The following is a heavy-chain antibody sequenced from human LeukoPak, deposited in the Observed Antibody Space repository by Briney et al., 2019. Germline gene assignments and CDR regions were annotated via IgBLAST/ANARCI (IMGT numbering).Heavy chain of an antibody. J-gene: IGHJ4*02. CDR3: AKKTGTVDRYFDY. V-gene: IGHV3-23*01. CDR2: ISGGGGST. CDR1: GFTFSSYA. Sequence: GGSLRLSCAASGFTFSSYAMSCVRQAPGKGLEWVSVISGGGGSTSYADSVKGRFTISRDNSKNTLYLQMHSLRAEDTAVYYCAKKTGTVDRYFDYWGQGTLVTVSS. D-gene: IGHD1-7*01.